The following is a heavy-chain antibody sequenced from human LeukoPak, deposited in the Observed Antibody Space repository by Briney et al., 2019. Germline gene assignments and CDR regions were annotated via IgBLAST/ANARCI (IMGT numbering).Heavy chain of an antibody. CDR3: ARGSYSNYDNYYFGLDV. D-gene: IGHD4-4*01. CDR2: IISGSDVI. CDR1: GFTFSAYS. V-gene: IGHV3-48*01. Sequence: GGSLRLSCAASGFTFSAYSMNWVRQAPGKGLEWVSYIISGSDVIYYADSVKGRFTISRDNANNSLFLRMNSLRAEDTAVYFCARGSYSNYDNYYFGLDVWGQGTAVTVSS. J-gene: IGHJ6*02.